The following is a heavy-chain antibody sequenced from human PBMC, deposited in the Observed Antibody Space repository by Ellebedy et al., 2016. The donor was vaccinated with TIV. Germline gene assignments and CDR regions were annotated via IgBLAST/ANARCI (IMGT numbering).Heavy chain of an antibody. D-gene: IGHD5-24*01. Sequence: SETLSLXXTVSGGSISSGGYYWSWIRQHPGKGLEWIGYIYYSGSTYYNPSLKSRVTISVDTSKNQFSLKLSSVTAADTAVYYCAREGLEMATIGYYYYYMDVWGKGTTVTVSS. CDR3: AREGLEMATIGYYYYYMDV. J-gene: IGHJ6*03. V-gene: IGHV4-30-4*08. CDR2: IYYSGST. CDR1: GGSISSGGYY.